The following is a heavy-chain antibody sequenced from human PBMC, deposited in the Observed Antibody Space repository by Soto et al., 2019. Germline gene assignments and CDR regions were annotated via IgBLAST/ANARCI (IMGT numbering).Heavy chain of an antibody. CDR1: GLIFSDYH. CDR3: AMLGGWSGGSSGMDV. D-gene: IGHD6-19*01. CDR2: IRRKANSYTT. J-gene: IGHJ6*02. V-gene: IGHV3-72*01. Sequence: EVQLVESGGGLVQPGGSLRLSCAASGLIFSDYHMDWVRQAPGKGLEWVGRIRRKANSYTTEYAASLKGRFTISRDDSKKSLYLQMNSLKSEDTAVYYCAMLGGWSGGSSGMDVWGQGTTVTVSS.